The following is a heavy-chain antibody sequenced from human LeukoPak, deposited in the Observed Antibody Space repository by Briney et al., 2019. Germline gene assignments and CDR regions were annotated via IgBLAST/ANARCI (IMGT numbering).Heavy chain of an antibody. V-gene: IGHV4-31*02. CDR3: ARDMTDWWFDP. CDR2: IYYSGST. J-gene: IGHJ5*02. D-gene: IGHD3-9*01. CDR1: GFTFSSYAMH. Sequence: LRLSCAASGFTFSSYAMHWIRQHPGKGLEWIGYIYYSGSTHYNPSLKSRVTISVDTSKNQFSLKLSSVTAADTAVYYCARDMTDWWFDPWGQGTLVTVSS.